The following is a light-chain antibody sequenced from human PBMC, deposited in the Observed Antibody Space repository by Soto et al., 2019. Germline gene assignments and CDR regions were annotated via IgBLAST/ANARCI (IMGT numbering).Light chain of an antibody. J-gene: IGKJ4*01. CDR1: QSVSRY. CDR3: QQRNNCPQLT. Sequence: EIVLTQSPATLSLSPGERATLSCRASQSVSRYLAWYQQKPGQAPRLLIYDASNRATGIPARFSGSGSGTDFTLTISSLEPEDFAVYYCQQRNNCPQLTFGGGTKVEIK. V-gene: IGKV3-11*01. CDR2: DAS.